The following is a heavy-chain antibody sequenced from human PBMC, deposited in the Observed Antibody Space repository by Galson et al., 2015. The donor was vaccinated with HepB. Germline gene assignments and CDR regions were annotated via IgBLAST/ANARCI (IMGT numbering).Heavy chain of an antibody. CDR1: GFTFSSYG. Sequence: SLRLSCAASGFTFSSYGMHWVRQAPGKGLEWLAIISYDGNEKYYADSVEGRFTVSRDNSGNTLFLVMKNLRTDDTAVYYCAKDRWTRRIALGGTDYWGRGTLATVSS. V-gene: IGHV3-30*18. D-gene: IGHD6-19*01. CDR2: ISYDGNEK. J-gene: IGHJ4*02. CDR3: AKDRWTRRIALGGTDY.